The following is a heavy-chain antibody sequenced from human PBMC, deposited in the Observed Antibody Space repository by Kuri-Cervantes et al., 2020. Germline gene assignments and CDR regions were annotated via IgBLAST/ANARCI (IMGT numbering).Heavy chain of an antibody. V-gene: IGHV2-70*01. D-gene: IGHD4-17*01. J-gene: IGHJ3*02. CDR2: IYWDDDK. Sequence: SGPTLVKPTQTLTLTCTFSGFSLSTSGMCVSWIRQPPGKALEWLALIYWDDDKYYSTSLKTRLTISKDTSKNQVVLTMTNMDPVDTATHYCARIRGANYGDYVGAFDIWGQGTMVTVSS. CDR1: GFSLSTSGMC. CDR3: ARIRGANYGDYVGAFDI.